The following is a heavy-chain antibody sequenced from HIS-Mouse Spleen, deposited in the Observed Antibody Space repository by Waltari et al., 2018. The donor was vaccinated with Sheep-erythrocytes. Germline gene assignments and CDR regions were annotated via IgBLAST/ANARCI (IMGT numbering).Heavy chain of an antibody. V-gene: IGHV1-2*02. D-gene: IGHD6-13*01. Sequence: QVQLVQSGAEVKKPGASVKVSCKASGYTFTGYYMHWVRQAPGQGLEWMGWINPNSGGTNYAQKFQGRVTMTRDTSISTAYMELSRLRSDDTAVYYCARTAHQTWDVMWQQLVHEYFQHWGQGTLVTVSS. CDR1: GYTFTGYY. CDR2: INPNSGGT. J-gene: IGHJ1*01. CDR3: ARTAHQTWDVMWQQLVHEYFQH.